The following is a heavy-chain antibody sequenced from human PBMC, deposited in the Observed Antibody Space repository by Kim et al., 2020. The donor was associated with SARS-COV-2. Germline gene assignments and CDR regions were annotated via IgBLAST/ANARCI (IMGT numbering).Heavy chain of an antibody. J-gene: IGHJ6*02. V-gene: IGHV3-33*01. Sequence: NDKYYEDSVKGRFTISRDNSKNTLYLQLNSLRAEDTAVYYCARDSYGLDVWGQGTTVTVSS. CDR2: NDK. CDR3: ARDSYGLDV.